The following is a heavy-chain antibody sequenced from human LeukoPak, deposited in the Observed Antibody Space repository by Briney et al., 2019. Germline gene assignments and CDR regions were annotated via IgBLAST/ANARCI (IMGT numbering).Heavy chain of an antibody. Sequence: GGSLRLSCAATGFIFSSHAMHWVRQAPGKGLEYVSATNSNGDSTYHAHSVKGRFTISRDNSKNSLYLQMGSLRAEDMAVYYCAREGQWLDSWGLGTLVTVSS. V-gene: IGHV3-64*01. J-gene: IGHJ5*01. D-gene: IGHD6-19*01. CDR3: AREGQWLDS. CDR2: TNSNGDST. CDR1: GFIFSSHA.